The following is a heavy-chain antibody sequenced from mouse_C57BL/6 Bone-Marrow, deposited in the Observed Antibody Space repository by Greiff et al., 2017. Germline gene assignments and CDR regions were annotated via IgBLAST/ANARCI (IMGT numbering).Heavy chain of an antibody. CDR3: ARWDGNWYFDV. Sequence: QVQLQQPGAELVKPGASVKLSCKASGYTFTSYWMHWVKQRPGQGLEWIGMIHPNSGSTNYNEKFKSKASLTVDKSSSTAYMQLSSLTSEDSAVYYCARWDGNWYFDVWGTGTTVTVSS. CDR2: IHPNSGST. V-gene: IGHV1-64*01. CDR1: GYTFTSYW. J-gene: IGHJ1*03. D-gene: IGHD2-3*01.